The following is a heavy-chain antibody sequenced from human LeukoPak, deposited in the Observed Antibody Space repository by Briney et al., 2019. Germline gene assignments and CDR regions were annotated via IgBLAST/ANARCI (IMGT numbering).Heavy chain of an antibody. CDR2: INHSGST. Sequence: SETLSLTCAVYGGSFSGYYWSWIRQPPGKGLEWIGEINHSGSTNYNPSLKSRVTISVDTSKNQFSLKLSSVTAADTAVYYCARGGRQLVRRFWGWFDPWGQGTLVTVSS. D-gene: IGHD6-13*01. J-gene: IGHJ5*02. V-gene: IGHV4-34*01. CDR3: ARGGRQLVRRFWGWFDP. CDR1: GGSFSGYY.